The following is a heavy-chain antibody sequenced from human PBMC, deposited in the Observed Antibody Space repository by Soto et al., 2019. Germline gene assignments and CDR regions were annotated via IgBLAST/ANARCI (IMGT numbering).Heavy chain of an antibody. D-gene: IGHD3-10*01. CDR3: ARIVQKDGGLLSNYYYGMDV. CDR2: IYYSGST. CDR1: GGSVSSGYYY. V-gene: IGHV4-61*01. J-gene: IGHJ6*02. Sequence: SETLSLTCTVSGGSVSSGYYYWSWIRQPPGKGLEWIAYIYYSGSTNYNPSLKSRVTISVDTSRNQFSLKLSSVTAADTAVYYCARIVQKDGGLLSNYYYGMDVWGQGTTVT.